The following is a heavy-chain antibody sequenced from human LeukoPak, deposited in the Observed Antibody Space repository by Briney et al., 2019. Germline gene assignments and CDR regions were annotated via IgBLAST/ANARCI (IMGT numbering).Heavy chain of an antibody. CDR3: ARVAVAGKLIDY. D-gene: IGHD6-19*01. Sequence: SETLSLTCTVSGGSISSGDCYWSWIRQPPGKGLEWIGYIYYSGSTYYNPSLKSRVTISVDTSKNQFSLKLSSVTAADTAVYYCARVAVAGKLIDYWGQGTLVTVSS. CDR2: IYYSGST. J-gene: IGHJ4*02. CDR1: GGSISSGDCY. V-gene: IGHV4-30-4*01.